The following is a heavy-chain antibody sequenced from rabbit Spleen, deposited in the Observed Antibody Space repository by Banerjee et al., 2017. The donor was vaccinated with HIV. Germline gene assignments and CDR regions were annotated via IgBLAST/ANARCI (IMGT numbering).Heavy chain of an antibody. CDR3: VRARPYPFVL. V-gene: IGHV1S45*01. J-gene: IGHJ6*01. Sequence: QEQLVESGGGLVQPTGSLTLTCKASGFSFGDRDVMCWVRQAPGKGLEWIACINIVTGKSVYASWAKGRFTISSHDAQNTLYLQLNSLTVADTATYFCVRARPYPFVLWGQGTLVTVS. D-gene: IGHD1-1*01. CDR1: GFSFGDRDV. CDR2: INIVTGKS.